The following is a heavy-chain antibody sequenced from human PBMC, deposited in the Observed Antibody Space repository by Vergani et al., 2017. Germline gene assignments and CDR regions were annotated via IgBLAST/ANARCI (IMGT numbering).Heavy chain of an antibody. Sequence: QVQLQQWGAGLLKPSETLSLTCAVYGGSFSGYYWSWIRQPPGKGLEWIGEINHSGSTNYNPSLKSRVTISVDTSKNQFSLKLSSVTAADTAVYYCARTGRLLGIVVVPAATGYYYYYMDVWGKGTTVTVSS. CDR1: GGSFSGYY. CDR3: ARTGRLLGIVVVPAATGYYYYYMDV. J-gene: IGHJ6*03. V-gene: IGHV4-34*01. D-gene: IGHD2-2*03. CDR2: INHSGST.